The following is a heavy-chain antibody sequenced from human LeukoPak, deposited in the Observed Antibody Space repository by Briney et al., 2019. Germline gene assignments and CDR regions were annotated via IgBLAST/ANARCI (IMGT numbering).Heavy chain of an antibody. D-gene: IGHD6-13*01. Sequence: SETLSLTCSVSGGSISSYYWSWIRQPPGKGLEWIGYIFYSGSTNSNPSLKSRVTISVDASEKQLSLKLRSVTAADTAVYYCARSITSSWYGDFQHWGQGTLVTVSS. CDR3: ARSITSSWYGDFQH. CDR2: IFYSGST. CDR1: GGSISSYY. J-gene: IGHJ1*01. V-gene: IGHV4-59*01.